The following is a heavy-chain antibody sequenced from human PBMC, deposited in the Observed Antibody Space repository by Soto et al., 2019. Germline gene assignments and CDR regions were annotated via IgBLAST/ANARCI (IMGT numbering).Heavy chain of an antibody. D-gene: IGHD6-19*01. J-gene: IGHJ4*02. CDR1: GYTFTNYG. CDR3: ARRPHLADNVELDY. CDR2: ISAYSGHT. V-gene: IGHV1-18*01. Sequence: QVPLVQCGAEVKKPGASVTVSCKASGYTFTNYGINWVRQAPGQGLEWMGWISAYSGHTNYAQKLQDRVTMTTDTSTSTAYMELRSLRSDDTAVYYCARRPHLADNVELDYWGQGTLVTVSS.